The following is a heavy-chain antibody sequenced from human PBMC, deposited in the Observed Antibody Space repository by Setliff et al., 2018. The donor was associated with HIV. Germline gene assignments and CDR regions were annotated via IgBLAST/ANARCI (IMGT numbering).Heavy chain of an antibody. CDR1: GGSINTSSYY. D-gene: IGHD4-17*01. Sequence: SETLSLTCSVSGGSINTSSYYWAWVRQPPGNELEWIGSIYHDGTTHYRSSLRSRAAISIDTSKSQISLKVGSVTAADTAVYYCAAKKSGDYPFNWGQGTQVTVSS. J-gene: IGHJ4*02. CDR3: AAKKSGDYPFN. V-gene: IGHV4-39*07. CDR2: IYHDGTT.